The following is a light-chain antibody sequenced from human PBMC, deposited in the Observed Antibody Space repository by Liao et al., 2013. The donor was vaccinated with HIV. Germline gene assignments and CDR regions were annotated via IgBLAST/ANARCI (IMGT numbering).Light chain of an antibody. Sequence: SYVLTQPPSVSVAPGKTARITCGGNNIGIKSVHWYQQKPGQAPVVVIYHDTDRPSGIPERFSGSNSGNTATLTISRVEAGDEADYYCQVWDRSDIVFGGGTKLTVL. CDR2: HDT. CDR1: NIGIKS. CDR3: QVWDRSDIV. V-gene: IGLV3-21*04. J-gene: IGLJ2*01.